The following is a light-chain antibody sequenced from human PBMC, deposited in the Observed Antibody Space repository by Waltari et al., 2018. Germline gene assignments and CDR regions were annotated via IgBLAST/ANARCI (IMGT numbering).Light chain of an antibody. Sequence: CRASQSVIGNYLAWYLQKPGQAPRLLIYVASRRATGGPDRFSGSGSGPDFTLTISIMEPEDFAVYYCQYYGGSYSFGQGTKLEIK. CDR1: QSVIGNY. V-gene: IGKV3-20*01. CDR2: VAS. CDR3: QYYGGSYS. J-gene: IGKJ2*01.